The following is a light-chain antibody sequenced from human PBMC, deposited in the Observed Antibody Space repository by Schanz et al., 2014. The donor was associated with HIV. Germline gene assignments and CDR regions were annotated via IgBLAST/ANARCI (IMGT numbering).Light chain of an antibody. CDR3: LQLNNFPFT. CDR1: QSIGNS. V-gene: IGKV1-5*03. J-gene: IGKJ3*01. Sequence: IQMTQSPATLYASVGARVTITCRTSQSIGNSLAWLQQKPGRAPKVLIYKASTLESGVPSTFRGSGSGTDFTLTISSLQPDDFATYYCLQLNNFPFTFGPGTKVDLK. CDR2: KAS.